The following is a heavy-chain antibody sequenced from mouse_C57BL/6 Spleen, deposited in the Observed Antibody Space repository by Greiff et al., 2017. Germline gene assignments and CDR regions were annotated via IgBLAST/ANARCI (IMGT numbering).Heavy chain of an antibody. D-gene: IGHD4-1*01. CDR2: INPYNGGT. Sequence: EVQLQQSGPVLVKPGASVKMSCKASGYTFTDYYMNWVKQSHGKSLEWIGVINPYNGGTSYNQKFKGKATLTVDKSSSTAYMELNSLTSEDSAVYYCARGGLGQTWFAYWGQGTLVTVSA. CDR3: ARGGLGQTWFAY. V-gene: IGHV1-19*01. J-gene: IGHJ3*01. CDR1: GYTFTDYY.